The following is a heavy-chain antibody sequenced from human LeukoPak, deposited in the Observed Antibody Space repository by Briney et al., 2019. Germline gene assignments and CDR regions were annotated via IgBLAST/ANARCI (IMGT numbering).Heavy chain of an antibody. V-gene: IGHV4-34*01. D-gene: IGHD1-14*01. J-gene: IGHJ5*02. CDR2: INHSGST. CDR3: ARQVSFNWFDP. Sequence: SETLSLTCAVYGGSFSGYYWSWIRQPPGKGLEWIGEINHSGSTYYNPSLKSRVTISVDTSKNQFSLKLSSVTAADTAVYYCARQVSFNWFDPWGQGTLVTVSS. CDR1: GGSFSGYY.